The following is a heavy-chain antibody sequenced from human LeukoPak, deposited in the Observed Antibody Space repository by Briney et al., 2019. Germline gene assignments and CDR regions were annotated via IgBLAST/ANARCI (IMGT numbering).Heavy chain of an antibody. D-gene: IGHD6-13*01. CDR2: IYYSGST. CDR1: GGSISSYY. CDR3: ARAGIAAAGSWFDP. V-gene: IGHV4-59*01. Sequence: TTSETLSLTCTVSGGSISSYYWSWIRQPPGKRLEWIGYIYYSGSTNYNPSLKSRVTISVDTSKNQFSLKLSSVTAADTAVYYCARAGIAAAGSWFDPWGQGTLVTVSS. J-gene: IGHJ5*02.